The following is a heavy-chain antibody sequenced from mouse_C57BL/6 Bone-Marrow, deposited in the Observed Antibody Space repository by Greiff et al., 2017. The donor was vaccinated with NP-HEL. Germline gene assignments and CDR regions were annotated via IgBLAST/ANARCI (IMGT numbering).Heavy chain of an antibody. CDR2: ISSGGSYT. D-gene: IGHD2-2*01. J-gene: IGHJ3*01. CDR1: GFTFSSYG. CDR3: AREGDGYEFAY. Sequence: EVNLVESGGDLVKPGGSLKLSCAASGFTFSSYGMSWVRQTPDKRLEWVATISSGGSYTYYPDSVKGRFTISRDNAKNTLYLQMSSLKSEDTAMYYCAREGDGYEFAYWGQGTLVTVSA. V-gene: IGHV5-6*01.